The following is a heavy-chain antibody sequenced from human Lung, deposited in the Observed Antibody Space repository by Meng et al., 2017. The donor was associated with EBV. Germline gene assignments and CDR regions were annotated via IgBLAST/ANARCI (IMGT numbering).Heavy chain of an antibody. D-gene: IGHD6-25*01. CDR2: INTNTGKP. CDR3: ARDSEAADY. CDR1: GYTFTTDG. Sequence: VALVQCVYELKKPLASVRMSCNASGYTFTTDGMNWVRQAPGQGLEWMGWINTNTGKPTYAQGLTGRFVFSLDTSVSTAYLQISSLKAEDTAVYYCARDSEAADYWGQGTLVTVSS. J-gene: IGHJ4*02. V-gene: IGHV7-4-1*02.